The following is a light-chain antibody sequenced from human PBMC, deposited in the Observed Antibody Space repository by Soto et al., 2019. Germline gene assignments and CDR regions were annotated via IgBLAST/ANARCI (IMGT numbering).Light chain of an antibody. J-gene: IGKJ5*01. V-gene: IGKV3-11*01. CDR3: QQRSNWIT. Sequence: EIVLTQSPATLSLSPGERATLSCRASQSVSSYLAWYQQKPGQAPRLLIYDASNRATGIPARFSGSGSGTDFTLTISSLEPEDFEVYYCQQRSNWITGGQGKRREIK. CDR1: QSVSSY. CDR2: DAS.